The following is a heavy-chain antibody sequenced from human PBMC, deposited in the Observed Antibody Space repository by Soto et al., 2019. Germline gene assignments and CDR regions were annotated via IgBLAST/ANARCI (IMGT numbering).Heavy chain of an antibody. J-gene: IGHJ4*02. CDR1: GYTFNAYY. CDR2: INPNSDVT. V-gene: IGHV1-2*02. D-gene: IGHD3-16*01. CDR3: VGVAFNNHYDFDY. Sequence: QVQLVQSGAEVKKPGASVKVSCKASGYTFNAYYIHWVRQAPGQGLEWKGWINPNSDVTSYAQSFQDRVTMTRDMHITTAHKKPTRLRSDDTAVYYCVGVAFNNHYDFDYWGQGTLITVSS.